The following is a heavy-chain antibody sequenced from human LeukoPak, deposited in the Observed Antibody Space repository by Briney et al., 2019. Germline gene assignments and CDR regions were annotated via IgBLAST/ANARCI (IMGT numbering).Heavy chain of an antibody. D-gene: IGHD1-1*01. CDR3: ARLTRRSGNYFDY. CDR1: GGSVSSGSYY. V-gene: IGHV4-61*01. Sequence: SETLSLTCSVSGGSVSSGSYYWSWIRQPPGKGREWIGDIHYSGSTNYNPSLKGRVTISVDTSKNQFSLKLSSVTAADTAVYYCARLTRRSGNYFDYWSQGTLVTVSS. J-gene: IGHJ4*02. CDR2: IHYSGST.